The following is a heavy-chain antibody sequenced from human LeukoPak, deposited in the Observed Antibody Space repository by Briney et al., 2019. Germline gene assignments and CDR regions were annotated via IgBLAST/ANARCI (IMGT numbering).Heavy chain of an antibody. Sequence: GGSLRLSCAASGFTFSSYAMSWVRQAPGKGLELVSAISGSSDSTYYAVSVKGRFTISRDNSKNTLYLQMNSLRAEDTAVYYCAKDPYYGSGSYRSVDYWGQGTLVTVSS. CDR1: GFTFSSYA. J-gene: IGHJ4*02. D-gene: IGHD3-10*01. CDR3: AKDPYYGSGSYRSVDY. CDR2: ISGSSDST. V-gene: IGHV3-23*01.